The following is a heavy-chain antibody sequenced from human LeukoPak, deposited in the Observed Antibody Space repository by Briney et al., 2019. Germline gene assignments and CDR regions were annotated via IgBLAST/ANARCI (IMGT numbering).Heavy chain of an antibody. CDR3: AREGDTYSPWDVVVPAAISDY. CDR2: ISSSGSTI. CDR1: GFTFSDYY. J-gene: IGHJ4*02. D-gene: IGHD2-2*01. Sequence: PGGSLRFSCAASGFTFSDYYMSWIRQAPGKGLEGVSYISSSGSTIYYADSVKGRFTISRDNAKNSLYLQMNSLRAEDPAVYYCAREGDTYSPWDVVVPAAISDYWGQGTLVTVSS. V-gene: IGHV3-11*01.